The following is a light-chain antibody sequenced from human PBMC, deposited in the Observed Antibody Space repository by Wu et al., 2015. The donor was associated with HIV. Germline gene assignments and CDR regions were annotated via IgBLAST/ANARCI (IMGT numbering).Light chain of an antibody. CDR3: QQYNNWPPTT. CDR2: SAS. CDR1: QSVTSN. V-gene: IGKV3-15*01. Sequence: EIVMTQSPATLSVSPGERATLSCRASQSVTSNLAWYQQKPGQAPRLLIYSASTRATGIPTRFSGSGSGTEFTLTISSLQSEDSAVYYCQQYNNWPPTTFGGGTKVEIK. J-gene: IGKJ4*01.